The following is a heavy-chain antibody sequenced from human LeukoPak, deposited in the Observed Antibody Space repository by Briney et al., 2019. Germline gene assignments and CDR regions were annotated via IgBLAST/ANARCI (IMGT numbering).Heavy chain of an antibody. CDR1: GYSFTSYW. J-gene: IGHJ4*02. V-gene: IGHV5-51*01. CDR3: ASAKSLSLPYFDY. Sequence: PGESLKISCKGSGYSFTSYWIGWVRQMPGKGLEWMGIIYPGDSDTRYSPSFQGQVTISADKSISTADLQRSSLKASDTAMYYCASAKSLSLPYFDYWGQGTLVTVSS. CDR2: IYPGDSDT.